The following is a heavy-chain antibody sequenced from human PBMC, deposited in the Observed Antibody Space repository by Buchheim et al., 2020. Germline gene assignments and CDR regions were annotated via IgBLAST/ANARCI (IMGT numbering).Heavy chain of an antibody. CDR2: INYSGNT. J-gene: IGHJ4*02. Sequence: QLQLQESGPGLVKPSETLSLTCSVSGGSISSNSYYWGWIRQPPGKNLEWIGRINYSGNTYYNPSLKSRVTMSVDTSKNHFSLKLSSVTAADTAIYYCARHQSGTHFDYWGQG. CDR1: GGSISSNSYY. CDR3: ARHQSGTHFDY. D-gene: IGHD2-15*01. V-gene: IGHV4-39*01.